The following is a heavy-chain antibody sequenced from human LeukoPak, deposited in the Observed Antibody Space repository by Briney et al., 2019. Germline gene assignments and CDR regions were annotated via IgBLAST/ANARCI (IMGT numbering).Heavy chain of an antibody. CDR2: IYYSGST. Sequence: SETLSLTCTVSGGSISSYYWTWVRQPPGKGLEWIGYIYYSGSTNYNPSLKSRVTISVDTSKNQFSLKLSSVTAADTAVYYCARGIRDAYYYYYYYYMDVWGKGTTVTVSS. J-gene: IGHJ6*03. CDR1: GGSISSYY. D-gene: IGHD5-24*01. CDR3: ARGIRDAYYYYYYYYMDV. V-gene: IGHV4-59*01.